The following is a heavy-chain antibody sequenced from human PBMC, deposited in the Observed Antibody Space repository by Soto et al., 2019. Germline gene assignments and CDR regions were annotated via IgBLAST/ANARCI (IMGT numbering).Heavy chain of an antibody. CDR3: ARSAQWDGFDP. CDR2: ISYSGST. CDR1: AGSISTINYY. V-gene: IGHV4-31*03. D-gene: IGHD2-8*01. J-gene: IGHJ3*01. Sequence: QVQLQESGPGLVRPSQTLSLTCTVSAGSISTINYYWSWIRQHPEKGLEWIGYISYSGSTFYHSSLKXRFTXSXNTSKKQFSLTLTSVTAADTAVYYCARSAQWDGFDPWGQGTMVTVSS.